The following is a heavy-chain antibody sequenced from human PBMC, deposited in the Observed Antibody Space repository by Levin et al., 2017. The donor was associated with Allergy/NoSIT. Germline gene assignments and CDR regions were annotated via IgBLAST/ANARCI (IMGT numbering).Heavy chain of an antibody. V-gene: IGHV4-34*01. J-gene: IGHJ4*02. Sequence: SETLSLTCAVYGGSFSGYYWSWIRQPPGKGLEWIGEINHSGSTNYNPSLKSRVTISVDTSKNQFSLKLSSVTAADTAVYYCARGEVPSTLNRYCSSTSCRTKYYFDYWGQGTLVTVSS. CDR3: ARGEVPSTLNRYCSSTSCRTKYYFDY. CDR1: GGSFSGYY. CDR2: INHSGST. D-gene: IGHD2-2*01.